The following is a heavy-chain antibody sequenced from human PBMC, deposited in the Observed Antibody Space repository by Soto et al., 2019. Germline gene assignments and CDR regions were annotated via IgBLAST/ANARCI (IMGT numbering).Heavy chain of an antibody. CDR3: ARDWGYSSSFGFGNWFDP. V-gene: IGHV4-30-4*01. CDR2: IYYSGRT. CDR1: GGSISSGDYY. Sequence: QGQLQESGPGLVKPSQTLSLTCTVSGGSISSGDYYWSWIRQPPGKGLEWIGYIYYSGRTYYNPSLKSRVTISVDTSKNQFSLKLSSVTAADTAVYYCARDWGYSSSFGFGNWFDPWGQGTLVTVSS. D-gene: IGHD6-6*01. J-gene: IGHJ5*02.